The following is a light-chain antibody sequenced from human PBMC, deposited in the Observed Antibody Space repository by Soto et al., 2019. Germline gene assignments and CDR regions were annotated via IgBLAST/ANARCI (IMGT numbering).Light chain of an antibody. CDR3: ASHTTSNTRV. Sequence: QSVLTQPASVSGSPGQSIAISCTGTSSDVGAYDYVSWYQQHPDKAPKLIIYEVSHRPAGVSNRFSASKYVNTATLTISGLQTEDEADYYCASHTTSNTRVFGTRTKVTV. CDR2: EVS. J-gene: IGLJ1*01. V-gene: IGLV2-14*03. CDR1: SSDVGAYDY.